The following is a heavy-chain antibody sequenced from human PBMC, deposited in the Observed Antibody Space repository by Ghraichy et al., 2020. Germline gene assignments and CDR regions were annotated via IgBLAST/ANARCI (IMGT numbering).Heavy chain of an antibody. CDR3: ARVLLFYDSSGYYSPKSPYYYYGMDV. V-gene: IGHV4-59*01. CDR1: GGSISSYY. Sequence: SETLSLTCTVSGGSISSYYWSWIRQPLGKGLEWIGYIYYSGSTNYNPSLKSRVTISVYTSKNQFSLKLSSVTAADTAVYYCARVLLFYDSSGYYSPKSPYYYYGMDVWGQGTTVTVSS. CDR2: IYYSGST. D-gene: IGHD3-22*01. J-gene: IGHJ6*02.